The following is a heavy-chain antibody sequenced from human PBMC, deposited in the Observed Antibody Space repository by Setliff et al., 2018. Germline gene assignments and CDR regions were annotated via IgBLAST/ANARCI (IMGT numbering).Heavy chain of an antibody. J-gene: IGHJ6*03. CDR2: ISPYNGDT. Sequence: ASVKVSCKTSGYTFNTFGISWVRRAPGQGLEWMGWISPYNGDTKSAQKFQGRVTMTIDTPTSTAYVEVRSLTSDDTAVYYCARSPPNRGVGQGHYMDVWGIGTTVTVSS. CDR1: GYTFNTFG. D-gene: IGHD1-26*01. CDR3: ARSPPNRGVGQGHYMDV. V-gene: IGHV1-18*01.